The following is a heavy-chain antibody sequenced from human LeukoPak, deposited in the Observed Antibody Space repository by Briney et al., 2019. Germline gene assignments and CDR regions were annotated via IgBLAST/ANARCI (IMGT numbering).Heavy chain of an antibody. CDR3: ARGGGDYKY. CDR2: INHSGST. D-gene: IGHD4-17*01. J-gene: IGHJ4*02. Sequence: ASETLSLTCTVSGGSISSYYWSWIRQPPGKGLEWIGEINHSGSTNYNPSLKSRVTISVDTSKNQFSLKLSSVTAADTAVYYCARGGGDYKYWGQGTLVTVSS. CDR1: GGSISSYY. V-gene: IGHV4-34*01.